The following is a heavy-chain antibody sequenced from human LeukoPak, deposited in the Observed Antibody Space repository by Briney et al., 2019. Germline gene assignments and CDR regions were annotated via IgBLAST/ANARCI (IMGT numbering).Heavy chain of an antibody. D-gene: IGHD1/OR15-1a*01. J-gene: IGHJ4*02. V-gene: IGHV3-66*02. Sequence: GGSLRLSCAASGFTVSSNYMSWVRQAPGKGLEWVSVIYSGGSTYYADSVKGRFTISRDNSKNTLYLQMNSLRAEDTAVYYCAKRSWSNRGFDYWGQGTLVTSPQ. CDR1: GFTVSSNY. CDR3: AKRSWSNRGFDY. CDR2: IYSGGST.